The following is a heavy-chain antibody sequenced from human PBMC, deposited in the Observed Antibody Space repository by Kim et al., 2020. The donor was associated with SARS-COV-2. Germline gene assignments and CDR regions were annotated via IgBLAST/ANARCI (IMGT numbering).Heavy chain of an antibody. V-gene: IGHV4-31*03. D-gene: IGHD3-10*01. CDR2: IYYSGST. CDR3: ARAYYYGSGSYHYYYYYGMDV. J-gene: IGHJ6*02. Sequence: SETLSLTCTVSGGSISSGGYYWSWIRQHPGKGLEWIGYIYYSGSTYYNPSLKSRVTISVDTSKNQFSLKLSSVTAADTAVYYCARAYYYGSGSYHYYYYYGMDVWGQGTTVTVSS. CDR1: GGSISSGGYY.